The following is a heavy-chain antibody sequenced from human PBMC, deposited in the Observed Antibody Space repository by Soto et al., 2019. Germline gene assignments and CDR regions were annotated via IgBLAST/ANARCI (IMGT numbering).Heavy chain of an antibody. CDR3: AREGKDISTHGGWNAFDL. J-gene: IGHJ3*01. D-gene: IGHD2-15*01. CDR2: IYASGSD. CDR1: GASIRGVDYF. Sequence: QVQLQEAGPGLVEPSQTLSLTCTVSGASIRGVDYFWTWIRQRPGKGLEWLGNIYASGSDYTNPSLKRRVGLSGDTSQNPVALSLASVTVADSAVYYCAREGKDISTHGGWNAFDLWGQGTEVSVFS. V-gene: IGHV4-31*03.